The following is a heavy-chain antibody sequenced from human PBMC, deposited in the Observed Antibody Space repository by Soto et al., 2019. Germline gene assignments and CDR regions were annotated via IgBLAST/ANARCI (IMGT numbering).Heavy chain of an antibody. CDR3: ARVENYYDSSGYYRWFDP. Sequence: PSETLSLTCTVSGGSISSYYWSWIRQPPGKGLEWIGYIYYSGSTNYNPSLKSRVTISVDTSKNQFSLKLSSVTAADTAVYYCARVENYYDSSGYYRWFDPWGQGTLVTVS. J-gene: IGHJ5*02. V-gene: IGHV4-59*01. CDR2: IYYSGST. CDR1: GGSISSYY. D-gene: IGHD3-22*01.